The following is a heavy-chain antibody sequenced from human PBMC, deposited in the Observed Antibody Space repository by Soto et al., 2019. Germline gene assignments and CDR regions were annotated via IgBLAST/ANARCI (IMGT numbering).Heavy chain of an antibody. D-gene: IGHD2-21*02. CDR3: AKDGSWGDHYYFDQ. Sequence: EVQLLESGGGLVRPGGSLRLSCAVSGFMFSSYAMTWVRQAPGKGLEWVSSISGSGGSTYYSDSVRGRFTISRDNSKKMLYLEINSLKGDDTAVYYCAKDGSWGDHYYFDQWCQGTLVTVSS. V-gene: IGHV3-23*01. J-gene: IGHJ4*02. CDR2: ISGSGGST. CDR1: GFMFSSYA.